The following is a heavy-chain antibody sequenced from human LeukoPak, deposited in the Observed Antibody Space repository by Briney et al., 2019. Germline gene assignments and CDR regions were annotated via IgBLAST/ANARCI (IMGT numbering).Heavy chain of an antibody. D-gene: IGHD1-1*01. CDR3: ARGAGSTTSNDAFDI. CDR2: MFYTENN. Sequence: SDTLSLTCAVNGGSINRYYWSWIRQPPGQGRVGIGYMFYTENNYYNPSLKSRVTISVDTSKNQLSLNVSSVTAADTAVYYCARGAGSTTSNDAFDIWGQGTMVTVSS. CDR1: GGSINRYY. V-gene: IGHV4-59*12. J-gene: IGHJ3*02.